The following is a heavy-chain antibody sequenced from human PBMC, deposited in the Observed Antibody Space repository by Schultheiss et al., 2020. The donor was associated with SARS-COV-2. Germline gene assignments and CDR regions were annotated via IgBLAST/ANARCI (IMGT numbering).Heavy chain of an antibody. CDR2: ICPGDSQT. CDR3: ARVVAGSVYYPDAFDI. D-gene: IGHD3-22*01. CDR1: GYSFTRNW. V-gene: IGHV5-51*01. J-gene: IGHJ3*02. Sequence: GGSLRLSCKGSGYSFTRNWMGWVRQMPGRGLEWMGIICPGDSQTKYSPSFEGQVTISADKSISTAYLQWSSLKASDTAMYYCARVVAGSVYYPDAFDIWGRGTMVTVSS.